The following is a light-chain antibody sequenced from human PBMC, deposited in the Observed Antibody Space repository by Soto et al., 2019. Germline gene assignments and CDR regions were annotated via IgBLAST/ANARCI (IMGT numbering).Light chain of an antibody. CDR2: GNN. CDR1: GSSIGTNT. CDR3: AAWDGSLNNVL. V-gene: IGLV1-44*01. J-gene: IGLJ2*01. Sequence: QSVLTQPPSASGTPGQRVIISCSGSGSSIGTNTVNWYRQLPGTVPKLLIYGNNQRPSGVPDRFSGSKSGTSASLAISGLQSEDEADYYCAAWDGSLNNVLFGGGTQLTVL.